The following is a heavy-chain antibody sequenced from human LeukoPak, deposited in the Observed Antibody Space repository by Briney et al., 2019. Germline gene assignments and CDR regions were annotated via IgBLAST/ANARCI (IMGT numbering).Heavy chain of an antibody. Sequence: AASGKVSCKASGGTFSSYAISWVRQAPGQGLEWMGRIIPIFGIANYAQKFQGRVTITADKSTSTAYMELSSLRSEDTAVYYCARDRRGDGYNWDDAFDIWGQGTMVTVSS. J-gene: IGHJ3*02. CDR1: GGTFSSYA. V-gene: IGHV1-69*04. CDR2: IIPIFGIA. D-gene: IGHD5-24*01. CDR3: ARDRRGDGYNWDDAFDI.